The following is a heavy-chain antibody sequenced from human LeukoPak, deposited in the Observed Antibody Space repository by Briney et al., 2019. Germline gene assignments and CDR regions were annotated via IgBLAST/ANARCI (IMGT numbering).Heavy chain of an antibody. Sequence: GASVKVSCKASGYTCTSYAMNWVRQAPGQGLEWMGWINTNTGNPTYAQGFTGRFVFSLDTSVSTAYLQICSLKAEDTAVYYCARGVPYYDSSGRDDAFDIWGQGTMVTVSS. D-gene: IGHD3-22*01. V-gene: IGHV7-4-1*01. CDR2: INTNTGNP. CDR3: ARGVPYYDSSGRDDAFDI. J-gene: IGHJ3*02. CDR1: GYTCTSYA.